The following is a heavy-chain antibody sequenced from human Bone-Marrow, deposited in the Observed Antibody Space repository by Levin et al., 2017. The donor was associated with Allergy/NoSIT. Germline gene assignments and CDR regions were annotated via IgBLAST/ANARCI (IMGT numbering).Heavy chain of an antibody. Sequence: SETLSLTCSVSGGSISSYYWSWIRQPPGKGLEWIGYIYYSGTTSYDPSLKSRVTISVDTSRNQFSLKLSSVTAADTAVYYCARWTYDGSGYYLGYWGQGFLVTVST. D-gene: IGHD3-22*01. J-gene: IGHJ4*02. CDR2: IYYSGTT. CDR3: ARWTYDGSGYYLGY. V-gene: IGHV4-59*08. CDR1: GGSISSYY.